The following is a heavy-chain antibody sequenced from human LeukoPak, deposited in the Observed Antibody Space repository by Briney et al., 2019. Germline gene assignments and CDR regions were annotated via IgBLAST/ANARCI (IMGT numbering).Heavy chain of an antibody. D-gene: IGHD2-21*01. CDR2: INHSGST. J-gene: IGHJ4*02. CDR3: ANWANCGGDCYKDY. Sequence: SETLSLTCAVYGGSFSGYYWSWIRQPPGKGLEWIGEINHSGSTNYNPSLKSRVTISADTSKNQFSLKLSSVTAADTAVYYCANWANCGGDCYKDYWGQGTLVTVSS. CDR1: GGSFSGYY. V-gene: IGHV4-34*01.